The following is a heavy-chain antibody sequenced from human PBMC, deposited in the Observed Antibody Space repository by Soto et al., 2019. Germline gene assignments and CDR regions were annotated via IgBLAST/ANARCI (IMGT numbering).Heavy chain of an antibody. CDR2: ISAYNGNT. Sequence: GASVKVSRKASGFTFTSYGISWVRQAPGQGLEWMGWISAYNGNTNYAQKLQGRVTMTTDTSTSTAYMELRSLRSDDTAVYYCASGATVTDFDYWGQGTLVTVSS. D-gene: IGHD4-17*01. CDR3: ASGATVTDFDY. J-gene: IGHJ4*02. CDR1: GFTFTSYG. V-gene: IGHV1-18*01.